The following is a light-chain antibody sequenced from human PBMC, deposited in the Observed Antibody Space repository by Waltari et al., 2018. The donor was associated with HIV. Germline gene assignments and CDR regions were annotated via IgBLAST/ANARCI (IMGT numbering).Light chain of an antibody. J-gene: IGKJ4*01. Sequence: VLTQSPGTLSLSPGERATLSCRASQSVNGNYLAWYQQKPGQAPRLLIYGASTRATGIPARFSGSGSGTDFTLSISSLQSEDFAVYYCQQYNKWPPLTFGGGTKVEIK. CDR2: GAS. CDR3: QQYNKWPPLT. V-gene: IGKV3-15*01. CDR1: QSVNGN.